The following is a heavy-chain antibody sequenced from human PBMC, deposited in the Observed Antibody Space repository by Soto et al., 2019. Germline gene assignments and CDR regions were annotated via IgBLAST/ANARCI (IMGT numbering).Heavy chain of an antibody. CDR3: ARHHVRGRTIAGAAEF. V-gene: IGHV4-34*01. D-gene: IGHD1-26*01. J-gene: IGHJ4*02. Sequence: QVQLQQWGGGLLKLSETLSLTCAVYGGSLSGYYWCWIRQPPGKALEWIGEINYSGNTNYNPSLKSRVTISVDTTKNQLFLNLSSVTAADTAMYYCARHHVRGRTIAGAAEFWGQGTLVTASS. CDR1: GGSLSGYY. CDR2: INYSGNT.